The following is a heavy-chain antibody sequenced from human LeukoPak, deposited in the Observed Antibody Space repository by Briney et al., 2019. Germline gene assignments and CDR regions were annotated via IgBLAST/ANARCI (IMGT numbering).Heavy chain of an antibody. CDR1: GGSFSGYY. J-gene: IGHJ4*02. D-gene: IGHD3-22*01. Sequence: PSETLSLTCAVYGGSFSGYYWSWIRQPPGKGLEWIGEINHSGSTNYNPSLKSRVTISVDTSKNQFSLKLGSVTAADTAVYYCARAPYYDSSLGYWGQGTLVTVSS. CDR3: ARAPYYDSSLGY. CDR2: INHSGST. V-gene: IGHV4-34*01.